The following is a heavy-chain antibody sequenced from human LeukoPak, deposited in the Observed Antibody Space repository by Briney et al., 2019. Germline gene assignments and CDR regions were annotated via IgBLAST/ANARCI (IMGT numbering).Heavy chain of an antibody. V-gene: IGHV1-18*01. CDR2: ISAYNGNT. J-gene: IGHJ6*03. CDR3: ARGGFRFLEWYYYMDV. Sequence: ASVEVSCKASGYTFTSYGISWVRQAPGQGLEWMGWISAYNGNTNYAQKLQGRVTMTTDTSTSTAYMELRSLRSDDTAVYYCARGGFRFLEWYYYMDVWGKGTTVTVSS. D-gene: IGHD3-3*01. CDR1: GYTFTSYG.